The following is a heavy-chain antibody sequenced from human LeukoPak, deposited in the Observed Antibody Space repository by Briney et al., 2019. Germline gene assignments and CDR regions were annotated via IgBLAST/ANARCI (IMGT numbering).Heavy chain of an antibody. D-gene: IGHD2-15*01. Sequence: GGSLRLSCTASGFTFNSYAMAWVRQAPGQGLEWVSTITAAGNVPWYSDSVRGRFTTSRDNAKNSLYLQMNSLRAEDTAVYYCARAHYSDAFDIWGQGTMVTVSS. CDR3: ARAHYSDAFDI. CDR2: ITAAGNVP. V-gene: IGHV3-21*01. J-gene: IGHJ3*02. CDR1: GFTFNSYA.